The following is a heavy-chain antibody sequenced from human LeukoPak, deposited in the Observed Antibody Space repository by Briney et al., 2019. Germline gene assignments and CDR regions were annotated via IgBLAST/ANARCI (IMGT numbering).Heavy chain of an antibody. Sequence: ASVKVPCKASGYTFTSYYMHWVRQAPGQGLEWMGIINPSGGSTSYAQKFQGRVTITTDESTSTAYMELSSLRSEDTAVYYCARDRHYYATSGSFDYWGQGTLVTVSS. V-gene: IGHV1-46*01. CDR2: INPSGGST. D-gene: IGHD3-10*01. CDR1: GYTFTSYY. CDR3: ARDRHYYATSGSFDY. J-gene: IGHJ4*02.